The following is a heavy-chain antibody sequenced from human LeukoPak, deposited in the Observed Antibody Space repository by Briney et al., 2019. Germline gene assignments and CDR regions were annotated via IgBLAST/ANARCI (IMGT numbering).Heavy chain of an antibody. CDR2: ISAYNGNT. V-gene: IGHV1-18*01. D-gene: IGHD2-8*01. CDR3: AREGGIVLMVYVHYYGMDV. CDR1: GYTFTIYG. J-gene: IGHJ6*02. Sequence: ASVNVSCKASGYTFTIYGISWVRQAPGQGLEWMGWISAYNGNTNYAQKLQGRVTMTTDTSTSTAYMELRSLRSDDTAVYYCAREGGIVLMVYVHYYGMDVWGQGTTVTVSS.